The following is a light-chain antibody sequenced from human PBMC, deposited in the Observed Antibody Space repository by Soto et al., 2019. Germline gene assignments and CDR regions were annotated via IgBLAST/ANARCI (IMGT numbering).Light chain of an antibody. Sequence: EIVLTQSPATLSLSPGERATLSCRASQGVSSYLAWYQQKPGQAPRLLIYDASNRATGIPARFSGSGSGTDFTLTISSLEPEDFAVYYCQQRSNWWITFGQGTRLEIK. CDR2: DAS. CDR1: QGVSSY. CDR3: QQRSNWWIT. V-gene: IGKV3-11*01. J-gene: IGKJ5*01.